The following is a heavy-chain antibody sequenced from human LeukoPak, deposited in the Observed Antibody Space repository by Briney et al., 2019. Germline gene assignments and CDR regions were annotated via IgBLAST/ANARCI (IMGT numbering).Heavy chain of an antibody. Sequence: ALVKVSCKASGYTFTGYYMHWVRQAPGQGLEWMGWINPNSGGTNYAQKFQGRVTMTRDTSISTAYMELSRLRSDDTAVYYRAGGVKVGRYSLGNWFDPWGQGTLVTVSS. CDR3: AGGVKVGRYSLGNWFDP. J-gene: IGHJ5*02. D-gene: IGHD5-18*01. CDR2: INPNSGGT. V-gene: IGHV1-2*02. CDR1: GYTFTGYY.